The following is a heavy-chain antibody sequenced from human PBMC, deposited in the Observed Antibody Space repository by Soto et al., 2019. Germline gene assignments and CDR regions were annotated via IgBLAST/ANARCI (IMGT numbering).Heavy chain of an antibody. CDR3: ARDSQPIVGAPLYYFDY. J-gene: IGHJ4*02. V-gene: IGHV1-69*01. CDR1: GGTFSSYA. Sequence: QVQLVQSGAEVKKPGSSVKVSCKASGGTFSSYAISWVRQAPGQGLEWMGGIIPIFGTANYAQKFQGRVTITADESTSTAYIELSSLRSEDTAVYYCARDSQPIVGAPLYYFDYWGQGTLVTVSS. CDR2: IIPIFGTA. D-gene: IGHD1-26*01.